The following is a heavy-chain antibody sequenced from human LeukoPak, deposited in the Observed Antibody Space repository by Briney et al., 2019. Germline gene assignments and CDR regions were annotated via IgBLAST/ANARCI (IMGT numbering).Heavy chain of an antibody. CDR1: GFTFSSYA. Sequence: GGSLRLSCAASGFTFSSYAMSWVRQAQGKGLGWVSAISGSGGSTYYADSVKGRFTISRDNSKNTLYLQMNSLRAEDTAVYYCAKESLYYYDSSGYYSYYFDYWGQGTLVTVSS. V-gene: IGHV3-23*01. D-gene: IGHD3-22*01. CDR2: ISGSGGST. J-gene: IGHJ4*02. CDR3: AKESLYYYDSSGYYSYYFDY.